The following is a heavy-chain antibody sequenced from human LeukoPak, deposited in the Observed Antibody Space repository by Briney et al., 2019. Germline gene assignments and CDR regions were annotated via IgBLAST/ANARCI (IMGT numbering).Heavy chain of an antibody. J-gene: IGHJ3*02. CDR2: ISGSGDNT. CDR1: GFTFSSHG. CDR3: ASGEGIVGATSAFDI. Sequence: PGGTLRLSCAASGFTFSSHGMSWVRQAPGKGLEWVSTISGSGDNTYYADSVKGRFTISRDNSKNTLYLQMNSLRAEDTAVYYCASGEGIVGATSAFDIWGQGTMVTVSS. V-gene: IGHV3-23*01. D-gene: IGHD1-26*01.